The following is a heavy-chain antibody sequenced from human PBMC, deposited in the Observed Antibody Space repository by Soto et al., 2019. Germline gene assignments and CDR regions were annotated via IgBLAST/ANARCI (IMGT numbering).Heavy chain of an antibody. D-gene: IGHD1-1*01. CDR2: IYHSGST. CDR3: ARETDNEGYFDY. Sequence: QLQLQESGSGLVKPSQTLSLTCAVSGGSISSGGYSWSWIRQPPGKGLEWIGYIYHSGSTYYNPSLQGRVTISVDRSKNQFSLKLSSVTAADTAVYYCARETDNEGYFDYWGQGTLVTVSS. J-gene: IGHJ4*02. V-gene: IGHV4-30-2*01. CDR1: GGSISSGGYS.